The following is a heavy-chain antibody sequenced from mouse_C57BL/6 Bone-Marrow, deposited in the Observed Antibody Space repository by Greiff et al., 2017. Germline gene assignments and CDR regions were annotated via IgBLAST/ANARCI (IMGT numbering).Heavy chain of an antibody. V-gene: IGHV5-6*01. CDR2: ISSGGSYT. Sequence: EVQLQQSGGDLVKPGGSLKLSCAASGFTFSSYGMSWVRQTPDKRLEWVATISSGGSYTYYPDSVKGRFTISRDNAKNTLYLQMSSLKSEDTAMYYCARLHWYFDVWGTGTTVTVSS. CDR1: GFTFSSYG. CDR3: ARLHWYFDV. J-gene: IGHJ1*03.